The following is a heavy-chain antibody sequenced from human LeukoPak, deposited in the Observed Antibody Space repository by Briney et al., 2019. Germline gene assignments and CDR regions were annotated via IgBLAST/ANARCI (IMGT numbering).Heavy chain of an antibody. J-gene: IGHJ4*02. D-gene: IGHD5-24*01. CDR3: VRGARAGYNSDPFDY. V-gene: IGHV4-59*08. Sequence: SETLSLTCTVSGRYMSSYYWRWIRPPRGKGLDWIGFNHYSGSTKYNPSLKRRVTISLDTSKNQFSLNLSSVPAVEPAMCYCVRGARAGYNSDPFDYWGQGTLVTAS. CDR1: GRYMSSYY. CDR2: NHYSGST.